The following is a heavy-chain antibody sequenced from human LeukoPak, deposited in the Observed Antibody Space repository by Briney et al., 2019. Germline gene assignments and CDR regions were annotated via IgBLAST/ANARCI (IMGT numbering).Heavy chain of an antibody. CDR3: ARVGYYGSGSKDYYYGMDV. CDR2: IYYSGST. J-gene: IGHJ6*02. V-gene: IGHV4-61*05. D-gene: IGHD3-10*01. Sequence: SETLSLTCTVSGGSISSSSYYWGWIRQPPGKGLEWIGYIYYSGSTNYNPSLKSRVTISVDTSKNQFSLKLSSVTAADTAVYYCARVGYYGSGSKDYYYGMDVWGQGTTVTVSS. CDR1: GGSISSSSYY.